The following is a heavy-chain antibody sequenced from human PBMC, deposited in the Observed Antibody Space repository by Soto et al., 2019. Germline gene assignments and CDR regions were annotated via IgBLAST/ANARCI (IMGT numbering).Heavy chain of an antibody. D-gene: IGHD3-10*01. CDR3: ARESPMVYHFDH. Sequence: ASVKVSCKASGYTFTTYYMHWVRQAPGQGLEWIGIINLSAGSTSYPQKFQGRVTMTSDTSTSTVYMELSSLRSDDTAVYYCARESPMVYHFDHWGQGALVTVSS. CDR1: GYTFTTYY. J-gene: IGHJ4*02. V-gene: IGHV1-46*03. CDR2: INLSAGST.